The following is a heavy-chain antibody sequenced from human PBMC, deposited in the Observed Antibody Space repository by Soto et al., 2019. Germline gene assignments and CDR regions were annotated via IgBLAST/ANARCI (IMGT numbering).Heavy chain of an antibody. CDR3: ARHLITYYDFWSGYSNWFDP. Sequence: PSETLSPTCTVSGGSISSSSYYWGWIRQPPGKGLEGIGSIYYSGNTYYNASLKSRVTISVDTSKNQFSLKLTSVTAADTAVYYCARHLITYYDFWSGYSNWFDPWGQGTLVTVSS. V-gene: IGHV4-39*01. CDR2: IYYSGNT. CDR1: GGSISSSSYY. D-gene: IGHD3-3*01. J-gene: IGHJ5*02.